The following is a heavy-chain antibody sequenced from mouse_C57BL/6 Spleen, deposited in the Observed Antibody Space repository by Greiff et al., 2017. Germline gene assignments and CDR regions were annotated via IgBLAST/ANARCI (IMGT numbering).Heavy chain of an antibody. CDR2: INPYNGGT. Sequence: EVQLQQSGPELVKPGASVKIPCKASGYTFTDYNMDWVNQSHGKSLEWLGDINPYNGGTIYNQKFKGKATLTVDKSSSTAYMELRCLTSEDTAVYYCERGGYYGSSYDGLAYWGQGTPVTVSA. V-gene: IGHV1-18*01. CDR1: GYTFTDYN. D-gene: IGHD1-1*01. CDR3: ERGGYYGSSYDGLAY. J-gene: IGHJ3*01.